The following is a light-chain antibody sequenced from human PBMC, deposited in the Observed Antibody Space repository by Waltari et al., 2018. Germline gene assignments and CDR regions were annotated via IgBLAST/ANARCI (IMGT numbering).Light chain of an antibody. J-gene: IGLJ3*02. CDR3: VLSMGSGIWV. CDR2: DTH. V-gene: IGLV8-61*01. CDR1: SGSVSTTYY. Sequence: QTVVTQEPSLSVSPGGTVTLTCGLSSGSVSTTYYPSWYQQAPGQAPLTLTFDTHTRSSGVPDRFSGSILDNKAALTITGAQADDESDYYCVLSMGSGIWVFGGGTKLTVL.